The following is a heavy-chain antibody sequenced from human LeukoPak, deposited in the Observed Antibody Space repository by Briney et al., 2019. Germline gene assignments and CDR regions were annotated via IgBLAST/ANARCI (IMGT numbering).Heavy chain of an antibody. D-gene: IGHD6-19*01. V-gene: IGHV4-31*03. J-gene: IGHJ4*02. CDR1: GGSISSGGYY. Sequence: SETLSLTCTVSGGSISSGGYYWSWLRQHPGKGLEWIGYIYYSGSTYYNPSLKSRVTISVDTSKNQFSLKLSSVTAADTAVYYCARDVGGNGYFDYWGQGTLVTVSS. CDR3: ARDVGGNGYFDY. CDR2: IYYSGST.